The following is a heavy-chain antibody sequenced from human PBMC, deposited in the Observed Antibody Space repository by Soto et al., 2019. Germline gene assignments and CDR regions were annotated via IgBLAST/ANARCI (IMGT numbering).Heavy chain of an antibody. CDR1: GGTFSSYA. CDR3: GYDYVWGSYYHYYYGMDV. J-gene: IGHJ6*02. CDR2: IIPIFGTA. V-gene: IGHV1-69*12. D-gene: IGHD3-16*01. Sequence: QVQLVQSGAEVKKPGSSVKVSCKASGGTFSSYAISWVRQAPGQGLEWMGGIIPIFGTANYAQKFQGRVTITADESTSTAYMELSSLRSEDTAVYYCGYDYVWGSYYHYYYGMDVWGQGTTVTVSS.